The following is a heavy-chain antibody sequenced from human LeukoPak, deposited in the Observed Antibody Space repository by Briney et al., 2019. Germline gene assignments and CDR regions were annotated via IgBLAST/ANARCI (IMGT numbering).Heavy chain of an antibody. Sequence: PSETLSLTCTVSGGSISSYYWSWIRQPPGKGLEWIGYIYYSGSTNYNPSLKSRVTISVDTSKNQFSLKLSSVTTADTAVYYCARLPGFFDWYFDLWGRGTLVTVSS. V-gene: IGHV4-59*01. CDR2: IYYSGST. CDR1: GGSISSYY. D-gene: IGHD3-3*01. CDR3: ARLPGFFDWYFDL. J-gene: IGHJ2*01.